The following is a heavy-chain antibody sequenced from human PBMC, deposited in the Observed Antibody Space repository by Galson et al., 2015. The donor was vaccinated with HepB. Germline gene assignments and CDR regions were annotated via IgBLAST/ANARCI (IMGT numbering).Heavy chain of an antibody. Sequence: SVKVSCKVSGYRVAELPIFWVRQAPGRGLEWMGGFDPENYDTIFVQSFQGRVTVTEDASTDTAYMELSSLRSDDTAIYYCATDSDGSGSGYYFAMDVWGQGTTVTVS. J-gene: IGHJ6*02. V-gene: IGHV1-24*01. CDR3: ATDSDGSGSGYYFAMDV. CDR2: FDPENYDT. CDR1: GYRVAELP. D-gene: IGHD3-10*01.